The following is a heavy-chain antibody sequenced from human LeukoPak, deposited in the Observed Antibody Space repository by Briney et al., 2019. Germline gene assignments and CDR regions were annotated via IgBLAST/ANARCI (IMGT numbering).Heavy chain of an antibody. CDR3: AKSSGWNYYYYYMDV. Sequence: GGSLRLSCAASGFTFSNYGMNWVRQAPGKGLEWVSSISSSSTYIYYADSVKGRFTISRDNAKNSLYLQMNSLRAEDTAVYYCAKSSGWNYYYYYMDVWGKGTTVIASS. CDR1: GFTFSNYG. V-gene: IGHV3-21*01. CDR2: ISSSSTYI. J-gene: IGHJ6*03. D-gene: IGHD6-19*01.